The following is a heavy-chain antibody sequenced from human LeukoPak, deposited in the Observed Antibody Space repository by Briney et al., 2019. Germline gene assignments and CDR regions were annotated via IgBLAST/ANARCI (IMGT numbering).Heavy chain of an antibody. CDR3: ARDPAYYDILTGYLFFWGY. Sequence: PSETLSLTCTVSGGSISSSSYYWGWIRQPPGKGLEWIGSIYYSGSTYYNPSLKSRVTISVDTSKNQFSLKLSSVTAADTAVYYCARDPAYYDILTGYLFFWGYWGQGTLVTVSS. J-gene: IGHJ4*02. D-gene: IGHD3-9*01. V-gene: IGHV4-39*07. CDR1: GGSISSSSYY. CDR2: IYYSGST.